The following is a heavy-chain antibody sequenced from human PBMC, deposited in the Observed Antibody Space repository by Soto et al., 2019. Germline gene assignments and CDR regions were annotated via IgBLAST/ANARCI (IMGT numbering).Heavy chain of an antibody. CDR3: ARDRAYCDGDCSGTSYNWFDP. J-gene: IGHJ5*02. CDR2: ISAYNGNT. D-gene: IGHD2-21*02. CDR1: GYTFTSYG. Sequence: ASVKVSCKASGYTFTSYGISWVRQAPGQGLEWMGWISAYNGNTNYAQKLQGRVTMTTDTSTSTAYMELRSLRSDDTAVYYCARDRAYCDGDCSGTSYNWFDPWGQGTLVTVSS. V-gene: IGHV1-18*01.